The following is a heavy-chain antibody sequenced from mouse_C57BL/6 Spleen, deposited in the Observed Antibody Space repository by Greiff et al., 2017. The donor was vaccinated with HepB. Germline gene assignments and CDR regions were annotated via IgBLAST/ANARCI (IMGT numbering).Heavy chain of an antibody. V-gene: IGHV1-64*01. Sequence: VQLQQPGAELVKPGASVKLSCKASGYTFTSYWMHWVKQRPGQGLEWIGMIHPNSGSTNYNEKFKSKATLTVDKSSSTAYMQLSSLTSEDSAVYYCARDYYVSRGFAYWGQGTLVTVSA. CDR3: ARDYYVSRGFAY. CDR1: GYTFTSYW. D-gene: IGHD2-1*01. CDR2: IHPNSGST. J-gene: IGHJ3*01.